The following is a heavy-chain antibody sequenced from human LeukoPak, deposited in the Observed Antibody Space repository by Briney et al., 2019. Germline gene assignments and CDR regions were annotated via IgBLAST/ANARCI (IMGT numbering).Heavy chain of an antibody. D-gene: IGHD3-16*01. Sequence: GGSLRLSCEASGFTFSTYNMNWVRQAPGKGLEWVSTIKGIGPTTYYADSLKGRFTISRDNAKNSLFLQMSSLRADDTAIYYCARAGELRYMDVWGKGTAVTVSS. CDR3: ARAGELRYMDV. CDR2: IKGIGPTT. V-gene: IGHV3-48*04. J-gene: IGHJ6*03. CDR1: GFTFSTYN.